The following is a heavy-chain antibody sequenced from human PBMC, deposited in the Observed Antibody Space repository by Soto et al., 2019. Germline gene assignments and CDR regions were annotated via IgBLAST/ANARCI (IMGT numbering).Heavy chain of an antibody. CDR2: ISPNSTTI. D-gene: IGHD3-10*01. CDR3: ARAAGTLVRGVYGMDV. V-gene: IGHV3-48*03. Sequence: LRLSFAASGXTFSSYEMNWVRQAPGKGLEWISYISPNSTTIYYSDSVKGRFTISRDNAKSSLNLQMNSLRAEDTAVYYCARAAGTLVRGVYGMDVWGQGTTVTVSS. J-gene: IGHJ6*02. CDR1: GXTFSSYE.